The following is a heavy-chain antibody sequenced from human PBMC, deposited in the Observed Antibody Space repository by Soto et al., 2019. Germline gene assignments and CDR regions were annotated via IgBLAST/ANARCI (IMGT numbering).Heavy chain of an antibody. CDR2: IYYSGST. J-gene: IGHJ6*02. CDR3: ACIFSGGYGYGYYYYGMDV. D-gene: IGHD5-18*01. CDR1: GGSISSSSYY. V-gene: IGHV4-39*01. Sequence: SETLSLTCTVSGGSISSSSYYWGWIRQPPGKGLEWIGSIYYSGSTYYNPSLKSRVTISVDTSKNQFSLKLSSVTAADTAVYYCACIFSGGYGYGYYYYGMDVWGQGTTVTV.